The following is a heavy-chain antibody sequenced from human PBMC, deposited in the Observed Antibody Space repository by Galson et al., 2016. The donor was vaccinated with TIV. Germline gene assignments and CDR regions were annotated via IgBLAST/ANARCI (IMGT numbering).Heavy chain of an antibody. Sequence: SLRLSCAASGFTFSTYAMHWVRQAPGKGLEWVAIIWYDGSNKYYADSVRGRFTISRDNSKNTLYLQMNSLRAEDTAVYSCAREGVGHCSSPSCPYYGLDVWGQGTTVTVSS. CDR1: GFTFSTYA. J-gene: IGHJ6*02. V-gene: IGHV3-33*01. CDR3: AREGVGHCSSPSCPYYGLDV. D-gene: IGHD2-2*01. CDR2: IWYDGSNK.